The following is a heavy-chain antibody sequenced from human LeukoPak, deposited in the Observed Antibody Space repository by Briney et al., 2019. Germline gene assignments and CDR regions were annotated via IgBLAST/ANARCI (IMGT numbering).Heavy chain of an antibody. V-gene: IGHV1-69*13. CDR3: ARSNYYGSGSRRNYYYYYIDV. Sequence: VASVKVSCKASGGTFSSYAISWVRQAPGQGLEWMGGIIPIFGTANYAQKFQGRVTITADESTSTAYMELSSLRSEDTAVYYCARSNYYGSGSRRNYYYYYIDVWGKGTTVTISS. CDR2: IIPIFGTA. J-gene: IGHJ6*03. D-gene: IGHD3-10*01. CDR1: GGTFSSYA.